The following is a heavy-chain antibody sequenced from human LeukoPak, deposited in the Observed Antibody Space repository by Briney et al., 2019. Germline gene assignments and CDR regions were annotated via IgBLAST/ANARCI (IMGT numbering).Heavy chain of an antibody. J-gene: IGHJ4*02. CDR2: IIGSGGST. D-gene: IGHD5-12*01. CDR1: GFTFSSYA. V-gene: IGHV3-23*01. Sequence: GGSPRLSCAASGFTFSSYAMSWVRQAPGKGLEWVSTIIGSGGSTYYADSVKGRFTISRDNSKNPLYLQMNSLRAEDTAIYSCAKHHSDYWEFDYWGQGTLVTVSS. CDR3: AKHHSDYWEFDY.